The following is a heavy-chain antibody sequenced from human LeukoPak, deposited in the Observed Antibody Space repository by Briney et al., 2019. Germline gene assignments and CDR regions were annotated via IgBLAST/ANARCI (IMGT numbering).Heavy chain of an antibody. Sequence: HPGGSLRLSCAASGFTVSSNYMSWVRQAPGKGLEWVSLIYSDGTTYYADSVRGRFTISRDNSKNTLDLQMNSLGVEDTAVYYCTRDRSCSGGSCYADYWGQGTRVTVSS. CDR2: IYSDGTT. CDR3: TRDRSCSGGSCYADY. D-gene: IGHD2-15*01. V-gene: IGHV3-66*01. CDR1: GFTVSSNY. J-gene: IGHJ4*02.